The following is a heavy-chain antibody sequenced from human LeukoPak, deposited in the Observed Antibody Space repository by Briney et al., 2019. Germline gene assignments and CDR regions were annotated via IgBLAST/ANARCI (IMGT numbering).Heavy chain of an antibody. J-gene: IGHJ3*01. V-gene: IGHV1-18*01. D-gene: IGHD2-15*01. CDR2: INGYNGVT. CDR3: ARDDQAEDIVLVAALREYGLDF. CDR1: GYTFITYG. Sequence: ASVKVSCKASGYTFITYGISWVRQAPGQGLEWMGWINGYNGVTKYAERLKGRVTMTRDTSTSTAYMELRSLRPDDTAVYYCARDDQAEDIVLVAALREYGLDFWGQGTVVIVSS.